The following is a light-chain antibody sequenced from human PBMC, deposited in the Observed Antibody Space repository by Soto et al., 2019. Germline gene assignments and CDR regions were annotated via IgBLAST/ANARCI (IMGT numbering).Light chain of an antibody. Sequence: QSALTQPASVSGSPGQSITISCIGASSDIGTYILVSWYQQRPGKAPKLLVFEGSKRPSGVSDRFSGSKSGNTASLPISGLQAEDEADYYCSSYPGHSLPVFGTGTKLTVL. V-gene: IGLV2-23*01. J-gene: IGLJ1*01. CDR3: SSYPGHSLPV. CDR2: EGS. CDR1: SSDIGTYIL.